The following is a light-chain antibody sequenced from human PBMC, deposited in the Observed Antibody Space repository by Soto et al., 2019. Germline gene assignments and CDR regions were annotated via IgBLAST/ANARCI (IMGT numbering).Light chain of an antibody. CDR3: QNYNSAPFT. V-gene: IGKV1-27*01. J-gene: IGKJ3*01. Sequence: DIQMTQSPSSQSASVGDRVTIPCRESQGIASYLAWYQQIPGKVPKLLIYDASTLQSGVPSRFSGSGSGTNFTLTISSLQPEDVATYYCQNYNSAPFTFGPGTKVDIK. CDR2: DAS. CDR1: QGIASY.